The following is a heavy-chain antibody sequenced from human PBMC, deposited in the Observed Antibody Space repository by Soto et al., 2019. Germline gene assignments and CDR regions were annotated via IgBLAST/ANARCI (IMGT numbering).Heavy chain of an antibody. CDR3: ARGWVPYYFGY. CDR1: GGSISSYY. D-gene: IGHD6-13*01. Sequence: TETLSLTCTASGGSISSYYWSCIRQPPGKGLEWIGYIYYSGSTNYNPSLKSRVTISVDASKNQFSLKLSSVTAADTAVYYCARGWVPYYFGYWGQGTLVTVFS. CDR2: IYYSGST. J-gene: IGHJ4*02. V-gene: IGHV4-59*01.